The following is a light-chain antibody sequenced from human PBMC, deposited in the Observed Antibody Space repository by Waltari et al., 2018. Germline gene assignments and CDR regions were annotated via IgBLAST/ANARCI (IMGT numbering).Light chain of an antibody. Sequence: EIVLTQSPGTLSLSPGERATLSCRASQSLRIYLAWYQQKPGQAPRLLIYHASTRATGIPDRFSGSGSGTDFSLTISSLEPEDFAVYYCQHYESLPVTFGQGTKVEIK. CDR1: QSLRIY. CDR3: QHYESLPVT. CDR2: HAS. V-gene: IGKV3-20*01. J-gene: IGKJ1*01.